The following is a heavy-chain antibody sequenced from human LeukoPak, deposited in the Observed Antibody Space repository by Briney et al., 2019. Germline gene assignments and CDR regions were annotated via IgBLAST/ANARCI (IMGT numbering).Heavy chain of an antibody. CDR1: GFTFDDYA. J-gene: IGHJ6*03. CDR3: AKGFGSYYCYYYMDV. D-gene: IGHD3-16*01. CDR2: ISWNSGSI. Sequence: PGGSLRLSCAASGFTFDDYAMHWVRQAPGKGLEWVSGISWNSGSIGYADSVKGRFTISRDNAKNSLYLQMNSLRAEDTALYYCAKGFGSYYCYYYMDVWGKGTTVTVSS. V-gene: IGHV3-9*01.